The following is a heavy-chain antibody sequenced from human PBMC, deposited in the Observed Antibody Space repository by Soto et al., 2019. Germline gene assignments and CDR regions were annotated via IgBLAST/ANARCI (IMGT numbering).Heavy chain of an antibody. CDR3: ARSPRRAVAGTGGFDY. J-gene: IGHJ4*02. Sequence: QVQLQESGPGLVKPSETLSLTCTVSGGSVSSGSYYWSWIRQPPGKGLEWIGYIYYSGSTNYNPSLKCRVTISVDTSKNQFSLKLSSVTAADTAVYYCARSPRRAVAGTGGFDYWGQGTLVTVSA. V-gene: IGHV4-61*01. D-gene: IGHD6-19*01. CDR1: GGSVSSGSYY. CDR2: IYYSGST.